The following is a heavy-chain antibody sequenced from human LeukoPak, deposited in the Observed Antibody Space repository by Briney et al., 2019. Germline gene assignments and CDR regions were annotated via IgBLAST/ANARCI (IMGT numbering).Heavy chain of an antibody. V-gene: IGHV4-59*01. CDR2: IYYSGST. CDR1: GGSFSDYY. CDR3: ARADPLTVVVVFDY. D-gene: IGHD2-15*01. Sequence: SETLSLTCAVYGGSFSDYYWSWIRQPPGKGLEWIGYIYYSGSTNYNPSLKSRVTISVDTSKNQFSLKLSSVTAADTAVYYCARADPLTVVVVFDYWGQGTLVTVSS. J-gene: IGHJ4*02.